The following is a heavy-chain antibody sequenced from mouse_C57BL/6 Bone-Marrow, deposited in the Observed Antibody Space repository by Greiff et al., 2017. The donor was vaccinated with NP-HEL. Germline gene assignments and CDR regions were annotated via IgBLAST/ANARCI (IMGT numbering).Heavy chain of an antibody. Sequence: EVMLVESGEGLVKPGGSLKLSCAASGFTFSSYAMSWVRQTPEKRLEWVAYISSGGDYTYYADTVKGRFTISRDNARNTLYLQMSSLKSEDTAMYYFTRGWAFYAMDYWGQGTSVTVSS. CDR1: GFTFSSYA. V-gene: IGHV5-9-1*02. CDR3: TRGWAFYAMDY. CDR2: ISSGGDYT. D-gene: IGHD3-3*01. J-gene: IGHJ4*01.